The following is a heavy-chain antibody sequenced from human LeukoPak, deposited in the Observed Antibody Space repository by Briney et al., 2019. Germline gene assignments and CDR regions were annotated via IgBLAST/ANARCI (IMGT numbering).Heavy chain of an antibody. CDR3: VRTDAPQH. V-gene: IGHV2-5*02. CDR2: IYCDDDK. J-gene: IGHJ1*01. CDR1: GFLVSTSGVG. Sequence: ESGPTLVNPTQTLTLTCTFSGFLVSTSGVGVGWVRQPPGKALEWLALIYCDDDKRHSPSLKSRLTITKDTSKNQVVLTMTNVDPVDTATYYCVRTDAPQHWGQGTLVTVSS.